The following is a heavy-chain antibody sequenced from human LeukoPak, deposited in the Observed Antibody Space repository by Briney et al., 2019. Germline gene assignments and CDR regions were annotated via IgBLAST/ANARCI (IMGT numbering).Heavy chain of an antibody. J-gene: IGHJ4*02. CDR2: IKRKSDGGTT. V-gene: IGHV3-15*01. D-gene: IGHD1-14*01. Sequence: GGSLRLSCAAPGLTFSNAWMSWVRQVPGKGLEWVGRIKRKSDGGTTDYAAPVKGRFTISRADSKNTLYLQMNSLKSEDTAVYYCTTELDVRPNHYWGQGTLVTVSS. CDR1: GLTFSNAW. CDR3: TTELDVRPNHY.